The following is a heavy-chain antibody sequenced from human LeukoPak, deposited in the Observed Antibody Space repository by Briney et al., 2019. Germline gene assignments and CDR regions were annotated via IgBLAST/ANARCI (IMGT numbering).Heavy chain of an antibody. V-gene: IGHV5-51*01. D-gene: IGHD1-26*01. CDR3: ARRGGSRSFDF. J-gene: IGHJ4*02. CDR2: IQPDDSDA. Sequence: GESLKISCKCSGYDFTNYWISWVRQMPGRGLEWMGIIQPDDSDARYSPSFQGQVTISADKSITTAYLQWNSLQASDSAMYYCARRGGSRSFDFWGQGTLVTVSS. CDR1: GYDFTNYW.